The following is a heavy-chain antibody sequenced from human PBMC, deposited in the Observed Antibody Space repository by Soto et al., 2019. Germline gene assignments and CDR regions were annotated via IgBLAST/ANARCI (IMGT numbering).Heavy chain of an antibody. V-gene: IGHV3-49*03. CDR3: TRVLAYYYGSGRIPYYYYMDV. Sequence: PGGSLRLSCTASGFTFGDYAMSWFRQAPGKGLEWVGFIRSKAYGGTTEYAASVKGRFTISRDDSKSIAYLQMNSLKTEDTAVYYCTRVLAYYYGSGRIPYYYYMDVWGKGTTVTVS. CDR1: GFTFGDYA. D-gene: IGHD3-10*01. CDR2: IRSKAYGGTT. J-gene: IGHJ6*03.